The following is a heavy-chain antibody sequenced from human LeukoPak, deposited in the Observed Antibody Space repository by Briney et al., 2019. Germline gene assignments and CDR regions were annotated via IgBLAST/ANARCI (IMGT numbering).Heavy chain of an antibody. CDR3: ARRTLLWFGPYYFDY. V-gene: IGHV4-34*01. Sequence: PSETLSLTCAVYGGSFSGYYWSWIRQPPGKGLEWIGEINHSGSTNYNPSLKSRVTISVDTSKNQFSLKLSSVTAADTAVYYCARRTLLWFGPYYFDYWGQGTLVTVSS. CDR2: INHSGST. J-gene: IGHJ4*02. CDR1: GGSFSGYY. D-gene: IGHD3-10*01.